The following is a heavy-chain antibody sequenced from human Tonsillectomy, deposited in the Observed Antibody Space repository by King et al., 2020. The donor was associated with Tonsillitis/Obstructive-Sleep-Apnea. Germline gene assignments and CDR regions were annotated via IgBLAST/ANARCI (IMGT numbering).Heavy chain of an antibody. J-gene: IGHJ1*01. CDR3: ARYYYAGSGYYHGYFQH. V-gene: IGHV1-18*01. CDR1: GYTFTNYD. D-gene: IGHD3-22*01. Sequence: VQLVESGAEVRKPGASVKVSCKASGYTFTNYDITWVRQAPGQGLEWMGWSRTYNGDTNYAQKIQGRVTMTSDTSTSTAYMELRTLRSDDTAVYYCARYYYAGSGYYHGYFQHWGQGTLVTVSS. CDR2: SRTYNGDT.